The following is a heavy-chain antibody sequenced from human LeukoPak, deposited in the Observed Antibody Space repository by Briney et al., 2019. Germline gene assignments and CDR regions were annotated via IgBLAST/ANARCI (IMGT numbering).Heavy chain of an antibody. CDR3: ARYVWGSYPTFEDY. J-gene: IGHJ4*02. CDR1: GGSISSGDYY. V-gene: IGHV4-61*08. Sequence: SETLSLTCTVSGGSISSGDYYWSWIRQPPGKGLEWIGYTYYSGSTNYNPSLKSRVTISVDTSKNQFSLKLSSVTAADTAVYYCARYVWGSYPTFEDYWGQGTLVTVSS. D-gene: IGHD3-16*02. CDR2: TYYSGST.